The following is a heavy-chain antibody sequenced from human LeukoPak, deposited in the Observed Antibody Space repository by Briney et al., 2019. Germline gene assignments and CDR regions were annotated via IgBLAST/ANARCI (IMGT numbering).Heavy chain of an antibody. Sequence: GASVKVSCKASGYTFTSYDINWVRQATGQGLEWMGWMNPNSGNTGYAQKLQGRVTMTRNTSISTAYMELSSLRSEDTAVYYCARWDCSGGSCYLNYFDYWGQGTLVTVSS. CDR3: ARWDCSGGSCYLNYFDY. V-gene: IGHV1-8*01. D-gene: IGHD2-15*01. CDR2: MNPNSGNT. CDR1: GYTFTSYD. J-gene: IGHJ4*02.